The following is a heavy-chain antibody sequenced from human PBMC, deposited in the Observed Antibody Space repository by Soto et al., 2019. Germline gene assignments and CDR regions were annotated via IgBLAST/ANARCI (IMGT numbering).Heavy chain of an antibody. D-gene: IGHD3-3*01. J-gene: IGHJ5*02. Sequence: QGRLVQSEAEVEKPGGSVKFSCKAAGYTCIYYYIDWLRHAPGHGREWMGWINPNSGGTKYAQMFEGRVTMTRDTSTSTAYMDVSRLRHDDTGVYYCASERYSWKCDVILSWGQGTLVRVSS. CDR3: ASERYSWKCDVILS. V-gene: IGHV1-2*02. CDR2: INPNSGGT. CDR1: GYTCIYYY.